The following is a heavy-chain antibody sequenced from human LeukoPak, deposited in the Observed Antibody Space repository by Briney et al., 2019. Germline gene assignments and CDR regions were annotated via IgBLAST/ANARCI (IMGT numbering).Heavy chain of an antibody. V-gene: IGHV3-7*03. Sequence: GGSLRLSCVASGLSISTSWMSWVRQSPGKGLEWLASIKKDGSEKYYVDSVRGRFTISRDNGENSVFLEMNILRVDDTAVYYCARVRGYFDYWGQGTRVTVSS. CDR3: ARVRGYFDY. J-gene: IGHJ4*02. CDR2: IKKDGSEK. CDR1: GLSISTSW.